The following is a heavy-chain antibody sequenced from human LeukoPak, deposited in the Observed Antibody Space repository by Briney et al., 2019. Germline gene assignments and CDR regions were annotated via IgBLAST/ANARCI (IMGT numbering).Heavy chain of an antibody. CDR2: ISGSGIST. Sequence: GGSLRLSCAASGFTFSSYAMSWVRQAPGKGLEWVSGISGSGISTYYADSVKGRFTISRDNSKNTLYMQMNSLRAEDTAVYYCGKGRGYNWNYDEWGADYWGQGTLVTVSS. CDR1: GFTFSSYA. CDR3: GKGRGYNWNYDEWGADY. V-gene: IGHV3-23*01. J-gene: IGHJ4*02. D-gene: IGHD1-7*01.